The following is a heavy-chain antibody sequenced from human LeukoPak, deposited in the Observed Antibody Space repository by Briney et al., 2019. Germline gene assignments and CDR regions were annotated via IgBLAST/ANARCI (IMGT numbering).Heavy chain of an antibody. D-gene: IGHD2-15*01. CDR3: ARPLTYCSGGSCYVGGFDY. J-gene: IGHJ4*02. Sequence: SETLSLTCAVSGGSISSSNWWSWVRQPPGKGLEWIGEIYHSGSTNYNPSLKSRVTISVDTSKNQFSLKLSSVTAADTAVYYCARPLTYCSGGSCYVGGFDYWGQGTLVTVSS. V-gene: IGHV4-4*02. CDR1: GGSISSSNW. CDR2: IYHSGST.